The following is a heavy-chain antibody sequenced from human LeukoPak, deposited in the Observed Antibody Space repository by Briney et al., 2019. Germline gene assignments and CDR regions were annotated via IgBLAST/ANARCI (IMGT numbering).Heavy chain of an antibody. V-gene: IGHV3-23*01. Sequence: ETLSLTCIVSGGSITSSYYWGWIRQAPGKGLEWVSAISGSGGSTYYADSVKGRFTISRDNSKNTLYLQMNSLRAEDTAVYYCAKEQMTTVTTFDYWGQGTLVTVSS. CDR2: ISGSGGST. CDR1: GGSITSSYY. CDR3: AKEQMTTVTTFDY. J-gene: IGHJ4*02. D-gene: IGHD4-17*01.